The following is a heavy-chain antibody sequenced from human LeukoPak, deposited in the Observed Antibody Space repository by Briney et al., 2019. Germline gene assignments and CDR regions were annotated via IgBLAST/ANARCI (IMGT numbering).Heavy chain of an antibody. CDR1: GFTFSTYG. V-gene: IGHV3-30*18. D-gene: IGHD1-1*01. CDR3: AKAGRTAWLDP. Sequence: PGGSLRLSCAASGFTFSTYGMHWVRQAPGKGLEWVAVISYDGSKEYYADSVRGRVTISRDNSKKMVYLQMNSLRVEDTASYYCAKAGRTAWLDPWGQGTLVTVSS. CDR2: ISYDGSKE. J-gene: IGHJ5*02.